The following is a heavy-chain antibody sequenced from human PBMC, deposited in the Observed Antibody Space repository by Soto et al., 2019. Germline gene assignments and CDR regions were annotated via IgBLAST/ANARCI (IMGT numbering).Heavy chain of an antibody. CDR1: GYTFTGYY. D-gene: IGHD3-3*01. CDR3: ARGITIFRVVTGTEEYNWNLAQRDYYGREG. Sequence: ASVNVSCKASGYTFTGYYMHWVRQAPRQGLEWMGWINPNVGCRNYAQKFQGRVTMTRDTSISTAYMELSRLRSDDTAVYYCARGITIFRVVTGTEEYNWNLAQRDYYGREGWGNGKTVNVSP. J-gene: IGHJ6*04. CDR2: INPNVGCR. V-gene: IGHV1-2*02.